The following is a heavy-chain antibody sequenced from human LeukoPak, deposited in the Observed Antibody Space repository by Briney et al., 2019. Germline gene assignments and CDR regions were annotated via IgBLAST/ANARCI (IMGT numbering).Heavy chain of an antibody. CDR3: ARDGQDYGEYFWYFDY. V-gene: IGHV3-33*01. Sequence: PGRSLRLSCAASGFTFSSYGMHWVRQAPGKGLEWVAVIWYDGSNKYYGDSVKGRFTISRDNSKNTLYLQMNSLRAEDTAVYYCARDGQDYGEYFWYFDYWGQGTLVTVSS. J-gene: IGHJ4*02. CDR2: IWYDGSNK. CDR1: GFTFSSYG. D-gene: IGHD4-17*01.